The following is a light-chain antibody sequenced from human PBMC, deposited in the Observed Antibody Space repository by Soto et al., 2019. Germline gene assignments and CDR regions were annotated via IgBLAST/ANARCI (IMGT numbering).Light chain of an antibody. CDR3: QTWGTGIHYV. CDR1: SGHSSYA. J-gene: IGLJ1*01. V-gene: IGLV4-69*01. Sequence: QLVLTQSPSASASLGASVKLTCTLSSGHSSYAIAWHQQQPEKGPRYLMKLNSDGSHSNGDGIPDRFSVSSSGAERYLTIPILQSEDEADYCQTWGTGIHYVFGTGTKVTVL. CDR2: LNSDGSH.